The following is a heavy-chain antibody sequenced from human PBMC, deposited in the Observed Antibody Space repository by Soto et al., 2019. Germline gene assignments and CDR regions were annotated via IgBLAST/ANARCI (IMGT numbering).Heavy chain of an antibody. V-gene: IGHV1-18*01. CDR1: GYTFTSYG. CDR2: ISAYNGNT. J-gene: IGHJ6*02. CDR3: ARDGQWGVPAAIIPSYYYGMDV. Sequence: QVQLVQSGAEVKKPGASVKVSCKASGYTFTSYGISWVRQAPGQGLEWMGWISAYNGNTNYAQKLQGRVTMTTDTSTRTADMELRSLRSDDTAVYYCARDGQWGVPAAIIPSYYYGMDVWGQGTTVTVSS. D-gene: IGHD2-2*01.